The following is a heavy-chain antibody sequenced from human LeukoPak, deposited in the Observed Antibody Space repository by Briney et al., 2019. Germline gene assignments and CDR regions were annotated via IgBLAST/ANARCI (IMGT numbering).Heavy chain of an antibody. CDR3: AGNNGRHGSGWYVSDH. CDR1: SGSISSSSYY. D-gene: IGHD6-19*01. V-gene: IGHV4-39*07. CDR2: IYHSGST. Sequence: SETLSLTCTVSSGSISSSSYYWGWIRQPPGKGPEWIGSIYHSGSTFYNPSLKSRVTISVDTSKNQFSLKLNSVTVADTAVYYCAGNNGRHGSGWYVSDHWGQGTLVTVSS. J-gene: IGHJ4*02.